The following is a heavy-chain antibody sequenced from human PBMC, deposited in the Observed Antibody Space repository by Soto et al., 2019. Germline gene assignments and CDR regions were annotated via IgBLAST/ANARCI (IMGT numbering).Heavy chain of an antibody. CDR2: ISSDRSNK. V-gene: IGHV3-30-3*01. Sequence: GGSLRLSCAASGFTFSSYAVHWVRQAPGKGLEWVALISSDRSNKYYADSVNGRFTISRDNSKNTLYLQMNSLGAEDTAVYYCAREVLRYFDWLSADSYFYGMDVWGQGTTVTVSS. J-gene: IGHJ6*02. D-gene: IGHD3-9*01. CDR1: GFTFSSYA. CDR3: AREVLRYFDWLSADSYFYGMDV.